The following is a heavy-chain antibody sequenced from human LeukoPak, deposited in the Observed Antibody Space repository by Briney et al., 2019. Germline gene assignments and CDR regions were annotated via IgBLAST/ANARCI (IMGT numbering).Heavy chain of an antibody. CDR2: ISGSGGST. CDR3: AKDYSAMVTLIDY. CDR1: GFTFSSYA. J-gene: IGHJ4*02. Sequence: PGGSLRLSCAASGFTFSSYAMSWVRQAPGKGLEWVSAISGSGGSTYYADSVKGRFTISRDNSKNTLYLQMNSLRAEDTAVYHCAKDYSAMVTLIDYWGQGTLVTVSS. V-gene: IGHV3-23*01. D-gene: IGHD5-18*01.